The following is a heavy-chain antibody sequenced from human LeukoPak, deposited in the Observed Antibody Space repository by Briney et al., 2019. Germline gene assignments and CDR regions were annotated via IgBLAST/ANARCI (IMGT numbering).Heavy chain of an antibody. CDR2: INHSGGT. Sequence: SETLSLTCAVYGGSLSGYYWSWIRQPPGKGLEWIGEINHSGGTNYNPSLKSRVTISVDTSKNQFSLKLSSVTAADTAVYYCARGGGSYFNYWGQGTLVTVSS. V-gene: IGHV4-34*01. J-gene: IGHJ4*02. D-gene: IGHD1-26*01. CDR3: ARGGGSYFNY. CDR1: GGSLSGYY.